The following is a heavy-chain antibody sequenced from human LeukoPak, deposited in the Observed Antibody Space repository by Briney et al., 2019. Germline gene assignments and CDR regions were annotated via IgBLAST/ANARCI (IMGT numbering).Heavy chain of an antibody. CDR3: AKDSYGDYQWGFFDY. Sequence: GGSLRLSCAASGFTFSSYAMSWVRQAPGKGLEWVSAISGSGGSTYYADSVKGRFAISRDNSKNTLYLQMNSLRAEDTAVYYCAKDSYGDYQWGFFDYWGQGTLVTVSS. D-gene: IGHD4-17*01. CDR1: GFTFSSYA. CDR2: ISGSGGST. J-gene: IGHJ4*02. V-gene: IGHV3-23*01.